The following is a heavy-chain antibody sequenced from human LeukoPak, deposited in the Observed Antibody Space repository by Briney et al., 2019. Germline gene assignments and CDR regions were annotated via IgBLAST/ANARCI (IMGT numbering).Heavy chain of an antibody. V-gene: IGHV3-7*01. CDR3: ARGTYDYVWESYRYQEKKPGGY. J-gene: IGHJ4*02. CDR2: IKQDGSDK. Sequence: PGGSLRLSCAASGFTFSSYWMSWVRQAPGKGLEWVANIKQDGSDKYYVDSVKGRFTISRDNAKNSLYLQMNSLRAEDTAVYYCARGTYDYVWESYRYQEKKPGGYWGQGTLVTVSS. D-gene: IGHD3-16*02. CDR1: GFTFSSYW.